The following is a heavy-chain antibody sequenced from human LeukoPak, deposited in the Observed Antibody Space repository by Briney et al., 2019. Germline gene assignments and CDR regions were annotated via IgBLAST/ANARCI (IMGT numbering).Heavy chain of an antibody. J-gene: IGHJ6*04. Sequence: RXXRLSCAASGFSFNSHGMHWVRQAPGKGLDWVAVISYDGSNTYYADSVKGRFTISRDNAKNSLYLQMNSLRAEDTAVYYCARKAYGLDVWGKGTTVTGSS. CDR1: GFSFNSHG. CDR3: ARKAYGLDV. V-gene: IGHV3-30*03. CDR2: ISYDGSNT.